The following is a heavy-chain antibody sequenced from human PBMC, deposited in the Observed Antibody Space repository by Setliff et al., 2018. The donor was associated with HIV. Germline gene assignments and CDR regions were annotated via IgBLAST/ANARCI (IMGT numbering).Heavy chain of an antibody. Sequence: ASVKVSCKTSGYTFTDYYIHWVRQAPGQGLEWMGWINPKNGGTNYAQKFQGKVTMTRNTSISTAYLDLHRLISDDTAIYYCARAPYRSGWYGVDYWGQGTLVTAPQ. CDR2: INPKNGGT. D-gene: IGHD6-19*01. V-gene: IGHV1-2*02. CDR3: ARAPYRSGWYGVDY. J-gene: IGHJ4*02. CDR1: GYTFTDYY.